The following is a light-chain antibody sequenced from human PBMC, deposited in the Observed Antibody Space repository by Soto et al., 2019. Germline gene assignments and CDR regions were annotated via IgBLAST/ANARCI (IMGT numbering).Light chain of an antibody. CDR3: CSHAGSYIYV. CDR2: DVS. J-gene: IGLJ1*01. V-gene: IGLV2-11*01. Sequence: QSALTQPRSVSGSPGQSVTISCPGTSSDVGGYNYVSWYQQHPGKAPKLMIYDVSKRPSGVPDRFSGFKSGNTASLTISGLQAEDEADYSCCSHAGSYIYVFGTGTKVTVL. CDR1: SSDVGGYNY.